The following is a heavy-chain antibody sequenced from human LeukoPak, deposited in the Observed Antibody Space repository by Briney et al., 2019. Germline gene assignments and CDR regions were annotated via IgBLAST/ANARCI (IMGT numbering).Heavy chain of an antibody. J-gene: IGHJ6*02. CDR1: GGTFSSYT. CDR2: IIPILGIA. Sequence: SVKVSCKASGGTFSSYTISWVRQAPGQGLEWMGRIIPILGIANYALKFQGRVTITADKSTSTAYMELSSLRSEDTAVYYCAREYGSGSYYYYYGMDVWGQGTTVTVSS. D-gene: IGHD3-10*01. CDR3: AREYGSGSYYYYYGMDV. V-gene: IGHV1-69*04.